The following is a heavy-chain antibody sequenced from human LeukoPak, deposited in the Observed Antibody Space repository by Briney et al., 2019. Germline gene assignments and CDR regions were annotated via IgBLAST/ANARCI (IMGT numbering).Heavy chain of an antibody. CDR2: IYYTGST. D-gene: IGHD3-16*02. V-gene: IGHV4-39*07. J-gene: IGHJ3*02. CDR3: ARDSGLRLGELSLTPYAFDI. Sequence: SETLSLTCTFSGGSISSSSYYWGWIRQPPGKGLEWIGSIYYTGSTYYNPSLKSRVTISVDKSKNQFSLKLSSVTAADTAVYYCARDSGLRLGELSLTPYAFDIWGQGTMVTVSS. CDR1: GGSISSSSYY.